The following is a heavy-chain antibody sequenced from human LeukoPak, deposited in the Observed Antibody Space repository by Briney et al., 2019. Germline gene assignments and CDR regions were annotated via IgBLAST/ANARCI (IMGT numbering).Heavy chain of an antibody. D-gene: IGHD3-3*01. CDR1: GYTFTGYY. CDR2: INPNSGGT. Sequence: ASVKVSCKASGYTFTGYYMHWVRQAPGQGLEWMGWINPNSGGTNYAQKFQGWVTMTRDTSISTAYMELSRLRSDDTAVYYCARYYDFWSGYYSLDYWGQGTLVTVSS. V-gene: IGHV1-2*04. CDR3: ARYYDFWSGYYSLDY. J-gene: IGHJ4*02.